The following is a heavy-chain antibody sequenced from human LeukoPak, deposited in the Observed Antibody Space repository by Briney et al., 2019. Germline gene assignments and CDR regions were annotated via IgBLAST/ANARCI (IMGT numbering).Heavy chain of an antibody. CDR1: GFTFSSYW. Sequence: GGSLRLSCAASGFTFSSYWMSWVRQAPGKGLEWVANIKQDGSEKYYVDSVKGRFTISRDNAENSLHLQMNSLRAEDTAVYYCARRFRDWGNAFDIWGQGTMVTVSS. CDR2: IKQDGSEK. V-gene: IGHV3-7*01. J-gene: IGHJ3*02. CDR3: ARRFRDWGNAFDI. D-gene: IGHD3/OR15-3a*01.